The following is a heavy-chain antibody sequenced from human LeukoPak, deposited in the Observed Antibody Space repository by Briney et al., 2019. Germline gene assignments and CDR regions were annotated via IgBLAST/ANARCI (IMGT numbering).Heavy chain of an antibody. J-gene: IGHJ5*02. D-gene: IGHD7-27*01. V-gene: IGHV4-59*01. CDR2: IHYSGST. CDR1: GDSISSYD. CDR3: ARGFKMVEYWGKTNWFDP. Sequence: SETLSLTCAVSGDSISSYDWSWIRQPPGKGLEWIGYIHYSGSTNYNPSLKSRVSISVDTYKNQFSLKLSSVTAADTAVYYCARGFKMVEYWGKTNWFDPWRQGTPVTASS.